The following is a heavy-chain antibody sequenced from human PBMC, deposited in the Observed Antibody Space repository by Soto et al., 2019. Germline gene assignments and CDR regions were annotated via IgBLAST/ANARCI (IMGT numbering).Heavy chain of an antibody. CDR2: MYYSWNI. J-gene: IGHJ4*02. CDR1: GGPFSRGGYY. D-gene: IGHD1-26*01. CDR3: AGDIRSGSYLFDY. Sequence: SETLSLTCTVSGGPFSRGGYYWSWIRQNPKKGLESIAYMYYSWNINYNPSLKSRVTISVDTSKNLFSLKLSSVTAVDAAIYYCAGDIRSGSYLFDYWGQGTLVTVSS. V-gene: IGHV4-61*08.